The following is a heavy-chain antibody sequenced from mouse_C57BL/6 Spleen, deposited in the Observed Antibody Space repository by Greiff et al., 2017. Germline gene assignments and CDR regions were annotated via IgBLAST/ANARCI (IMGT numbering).Heavy chain of an antibody. CDR2: IDPENGDT. V-gene: IGHV14-4*01. CDR3: TTPLSNPFAY. D-gene: IGHD2-5*01. J-gene: IGHJ3*01. Sequence: EVQLQESGAELVRPGASVKLSCTASGFNIKDDYMHWVKQRPEQGLEWIGWIDPENGDTEYASKFQGKATITADTSSNTAYLQLSSLTSEDTAVYYCTTPLSNPFAYWGQGTLVTVSA. CDR1: GFNIKDDY.